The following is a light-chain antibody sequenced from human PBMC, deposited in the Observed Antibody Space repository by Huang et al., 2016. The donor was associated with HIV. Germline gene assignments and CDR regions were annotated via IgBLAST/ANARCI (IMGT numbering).Light chain of an antibody. CDR2: DAS. V-gene: IGKV3-11*01. CDR1: QSVSSY. J-gene: IGKJ1*01. CDR3: QQRSNWPRT. Sequence: EIVLTQSPATLSLSPGERVTLSCRASQSVSSYLAWYQQKPGRAPRLLIYDASNRATGIPARFSGSGSGTDFTLTISSLEPEDFAVYYCQQRSNWPRTFGQGIKVEIK.